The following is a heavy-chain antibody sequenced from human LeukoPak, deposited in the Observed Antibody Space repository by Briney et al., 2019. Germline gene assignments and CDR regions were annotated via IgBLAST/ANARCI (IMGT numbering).Heavy chain of an antibody. Sequence: GGSLRLSCAASGFTFSSCAMSWVRQAPGKGLEWVSGINWNGGSTGYADSVKGRFTISRDNAKNSLYLQMNSLRAEDTALYYCARDYDSSGYSDAFDIWGQGTMVTVSS. CDR1: GFTFSSCA. V-gene: IGHV3-20*04. D-gene: IGHD3-22*01. CDR3: ARDYDSSGYSDAFDI. CDR2: INWNGGST. J-gene: IGHJ3*02.